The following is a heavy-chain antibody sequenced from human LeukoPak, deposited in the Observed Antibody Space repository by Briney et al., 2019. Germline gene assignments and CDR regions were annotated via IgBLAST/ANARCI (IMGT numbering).Heavy chain of an antibody. V-gene: IGHV1-24*01. CDR3: ATVQKQDYDTRPYYDH. CDR1: GYTLTELS. J-gene: IGHJ4*02. CDR2: FDPEDGET. D-gene: IGHD3-22*01. Sequence: ASVKVSCKVYGYTLTELSMHWVRQAPGKGLEWMGGFDPEDGETIYAQKFQGRVTMTEDKSTDTAYMELSSLRSEDTAVYYCATVQKQDYDTRPYYDHWGQGTLVTVSS.